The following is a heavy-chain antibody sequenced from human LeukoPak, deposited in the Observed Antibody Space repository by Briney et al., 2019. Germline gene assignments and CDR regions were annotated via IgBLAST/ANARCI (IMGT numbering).Heavy chain of an antibody. CDR1: GGSISSSSYY. V-gene: IGHV4-39*07. J-gene: IGHJ5*02. CDR2: IYYSGST. CDR3: ARVPDYGDYVKLWFDP. Sequence: SETLSLTCTVSGGSISSSSYYWGWIRQPPGKGLEWIGSIYYSGSTYYNPSLKSRVTISVDTSKNQFSLKLTSVTAADTAVYYCARVPDYGDYVKLWFDPWGQGTLVTVSS. D-gene: IGHD4-17*01.